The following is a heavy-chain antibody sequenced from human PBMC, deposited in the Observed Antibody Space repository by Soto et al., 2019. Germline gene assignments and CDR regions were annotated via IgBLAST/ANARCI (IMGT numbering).Heavy chain of an antibody. V-gene: IGHV4-59*08. Sequence: SETLSLTCTVSGGSISSDYWIWIRQPPGKGLEWIGYISYSGSTYYNPSLKSRVTISVDTSKNQFSLKLSSVTAADTAVYYCARSTVTTYNWFDPWGQGTLVTVSS. CDR2: ISYSGST. D-gene: IGHD4-4*01. J-gene: IGHJ5*02. CDR3: ARSTVTTYNWFDP. CDR1: GGSISSDY.